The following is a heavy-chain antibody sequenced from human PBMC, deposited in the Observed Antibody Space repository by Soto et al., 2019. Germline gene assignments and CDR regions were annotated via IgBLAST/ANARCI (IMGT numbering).Heavy chain of an antibody. CDR1: GYTFTGYY. D-gene: IGHD5-12*01. J-gene: IGHJ6*03. V-gene: IGHV1-69*13. Sequence: ASVKVSCKASGYTFTGYYMHWVRQAPGQGLEWMGGIIPIFGTANYAQKFQGRVTITADESTSTAYMELSSLRSEDTAVYYCARGATRDYYYMDAWGKGTTVTVSS. CDR3: ARGATRDYYYMDA. CDR2: IIPIFGTA.